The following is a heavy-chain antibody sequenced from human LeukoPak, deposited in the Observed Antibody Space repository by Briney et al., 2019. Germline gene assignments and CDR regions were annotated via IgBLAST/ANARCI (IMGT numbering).Heavy chain of an antibody. J-gene: IGHJ4*02. CDR3: AREPTNAPGRPLDS. D-gene: IGHD2-2*01. Sequence: SETLSLTCSVSGGSLKTYYWTWIRQPPGKGLEWIGRVSTTGRYNYKPFFMSRITMSVEISNNQVSLSLTSGTAADTAVYYCAREPTNAPGRPLDSWGQGILVTVSS. CDR1: GGSLKTYY. CDR2: VSTTGRY. V-gene: IGHV4-4*07.